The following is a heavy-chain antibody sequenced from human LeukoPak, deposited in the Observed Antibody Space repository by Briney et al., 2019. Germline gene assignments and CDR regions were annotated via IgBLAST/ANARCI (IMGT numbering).Heavy chain of an antibody. CDR3: ASLPADVGATGIDY. Sequence: SETLSLTCTVSGGSISSYYWSWIRQPPGKGLEWIGYIYYSGSTNYNPSLKSRVTISVDTSKNQFSLKLSSVTAADTAVYYCASLPADVGATGIDYWGQGTLVTV. CDR2: IYYSGST. V-gene: IGHV4-59*01. CDR1: GGSISSYY. D-gene: IGHD1-26*01. J-gene: IGHJ4*02.